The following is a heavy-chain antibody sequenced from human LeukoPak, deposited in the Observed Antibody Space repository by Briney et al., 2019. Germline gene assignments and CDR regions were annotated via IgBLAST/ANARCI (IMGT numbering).Heavy chain of an antibody. CDR3: AKGQSSSWFLRFDP. CDR2: FSGSGGST. J-gene: IGHJ5*02. D-gene: IGHD6-13*01. CDR1: GFTFRSYG. V-gene: IGHV3-23*01. Sequence: GSLRLSCAASGFTFRSYGMNWVRQAPGKGLEWVPGFSGSGGSTYYADSVKGRFTISRDNSKNTLYLQMNSLRAEDTAVYYCAKGQSSSWFLRFDPWGQGTLVTVSS.